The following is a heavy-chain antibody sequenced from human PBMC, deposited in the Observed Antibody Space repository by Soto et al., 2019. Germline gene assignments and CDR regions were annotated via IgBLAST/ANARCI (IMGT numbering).Heavy chain of an antibody. D-gene: IGHD3-22*01. J-gene: IGHJ5*02. Sequence: SETLSLTCAVSGGSISSGGYSWSWIRQPPGKGLEWIGYIYHSGSTYYNPSLKSRVTISVDRSKNQFSLKLSSVTAADTAVYYCAREYYYDSSGYNWFDPWGQGTLVTVSS. CDR3: AREYYYDSSGYNWFDP. CDR1: GGSISSGGYS. V-gene: IGHV4-30-2*01. CDR2: IYHSGST.